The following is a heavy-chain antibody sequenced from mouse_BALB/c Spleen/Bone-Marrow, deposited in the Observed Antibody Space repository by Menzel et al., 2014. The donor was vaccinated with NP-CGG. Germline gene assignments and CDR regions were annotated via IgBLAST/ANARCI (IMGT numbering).Heavy chain of an antibody. CDR1: GYTFSSYW. V-gene: IGHV1-9*01. CDR2: ILPGSGST. J-gene: IGHJ2*01. D-gene: IGHD1-1*01. Sequence: QVQLQQSGAELMKPGASVKISCKATGYTFSSYWIEWVKQRPGHGPEWIGEILPGSGSTNYNEKFKDKATFTADTSSNTAYMQLSSLTSEDSAVYYCAREDYYGSSYGDYWGQGTTLTVSS. CDR3: AREDYYGSSYGDY.